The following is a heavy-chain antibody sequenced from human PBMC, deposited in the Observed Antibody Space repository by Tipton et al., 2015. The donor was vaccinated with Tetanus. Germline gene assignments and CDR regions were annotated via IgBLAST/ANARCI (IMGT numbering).Heavy chain of an antibody. CDR1: GFTLSDYY. Sequence: SLRLSCAASGFTLSDYYMSWIRQAPGKGLEWVANIKQDGSAKYYVDSVKGRFTISRDNAKNSLYLQMNSLRAEDTAVYYCARDSTYLFDYWGQGTLVTVSS. J-gene: IGHJ4*02. CDR2: IKQDGSAK. V-gene: IGHV3-7*01. D-gene: IGHD2-2*01. CDR3: ARDSTYLFDY.